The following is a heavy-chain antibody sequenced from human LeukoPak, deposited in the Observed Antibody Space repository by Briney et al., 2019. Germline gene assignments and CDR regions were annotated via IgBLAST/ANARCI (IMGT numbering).Heavy chain of an antibody. CDR3: ARDRGDYGMDV. V-gene: IGHV1-2*02. D-gene: IGHD3-10*01. CDR1: GYTFTGYY. Sequence: ASVKVSCKASGYTFTGYYIQWVRQAPGHGLEWVGWINPNSGGTNYAQKFQGRVTMTRDTSIGTAYMELSRLRSDDTAVYYCARDRGDYGMDVWGQGTTVTVSS. CDR2: INPNSGGT. J-gene: IGHJ6*02.